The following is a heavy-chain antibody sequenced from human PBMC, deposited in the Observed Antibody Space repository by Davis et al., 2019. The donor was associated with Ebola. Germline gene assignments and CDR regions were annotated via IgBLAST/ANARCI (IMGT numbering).Heavy chain of an antibody. D-gene: IGHD3-16*01. V-gene: IGHV4-34*01. J-gene: IGHJ4*02. CDR1: GGSFSGYY. Sequence: PSETLSLTCAVYGGSFSGYYWSWIRQPPGKGLEWIGEINHSGSTNYNPSLKSRVTISVDTSKNQFSLKLSSVTAADTAAYFCAALLGPQIHHGTFHYWGQGALVTVSS. CDR3: AALLGPQIHHGTFHY. CDR2: INHSGST.